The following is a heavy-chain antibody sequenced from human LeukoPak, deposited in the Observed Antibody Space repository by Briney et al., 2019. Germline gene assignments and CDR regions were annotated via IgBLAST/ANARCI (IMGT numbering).Heavy chain of an antibody. CDR2: IIPIFGTA. V-gene: IGHV1-69*06. CDR3: ASSDATYYDFWSGYYPLYYYYYMDV. J-gene: IGHJ6*03. Sequence: GASVKVSCKASGGTFSSYAISWVRQAPGQGLEWMGGIIPIFGTANYAQKFQGRVTITADKSTSTAYMELGSLRSEDTAVYYCASSDATYYDFWSGYYPLYYYYYMDVWGKGTTVTVSS. D-gene: IGHD3-3*01. CDR1: GGTFSSYA.